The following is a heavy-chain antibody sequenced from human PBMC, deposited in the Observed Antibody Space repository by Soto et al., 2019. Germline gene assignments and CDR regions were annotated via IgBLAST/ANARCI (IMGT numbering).Heavy chain of an antibody. D-gene: IGHD4-17*01. J-gene: IGHJ6*02. Sequence: QVQLQESGPGLVKPSQTLSLTCTVSGGSISSGGYYWSWIRQHPGKGLEWIGYIYYSGSTYYNPSLTSRVTISVDTSKNQFSLKLSSVTASDTAVYYCARGGTTVTAYYYYGMDGWGQGTTVTVSS. CDR2: IYYSGST. CDR3: ARGGTTVTAYYYYGMDG. CDR1: GGSISSGGYY. V-gene: IGHV4-31*03.